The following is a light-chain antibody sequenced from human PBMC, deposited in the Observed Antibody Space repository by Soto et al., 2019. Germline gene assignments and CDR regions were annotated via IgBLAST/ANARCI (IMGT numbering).Light chain of an antibody. V-gene: IGKV3-20*01. Sequence: IVLTQSPGTLSLSPGERATLSCRAIQTGSNSYLAWYQQKSGQAPRXLIYGASTRATGVTARFSGSGSGTDFTLTISRLEPEDSAVYYCQQYGTLITFGQGTRLEIK. CDR1: QTGSNSY. J-gene: IGKJ5*01. CDR2: GAS. CDR3: QQYGTLIT.